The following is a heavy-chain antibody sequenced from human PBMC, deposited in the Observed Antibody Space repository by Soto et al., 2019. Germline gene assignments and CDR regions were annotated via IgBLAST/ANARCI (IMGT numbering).Heavy chain of an antibody. V-gene: IGHV4-39*01. J-gene: IGHJ4*02. CDR2: IYYSGST. Sequence: PSETLSLTCTVSGGSISSSSYYWGWIRQPPGKGLEWIGSIYYSGSTYYNPSLKSRVTISVDTSKNQFSLKLSSVTAADTAVYYCARHDGNRYDFWSGYRLFDYWGQGTLVTVSS. CDR1: GGSISSSSYY. CDR3: ARHDGNRYDFWSGYRLFDY. D-gene: IGHD3-3*01.